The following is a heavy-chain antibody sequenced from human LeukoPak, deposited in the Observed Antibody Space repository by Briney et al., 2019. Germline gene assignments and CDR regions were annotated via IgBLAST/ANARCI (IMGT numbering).Heavy chain of an antibody. CDR2: INPNSGGT. V-gene: IGHV1-2*02. Sequence: ASVKLCCNAAGYTFTVYYIHWVRQAPGQGLEWMWWINPNSGGTNYAQKVQGRVTMTRDRTINTAYMDLRTLTYDDTAVYSCARDNPAEDVLDFWGQRTLVTVSS. D-gene: IGHD6-6*01. J-gene: IGHJ4*02. CDR1: GYTFTVYY. CDR3: ARDNPAEDVLDF.